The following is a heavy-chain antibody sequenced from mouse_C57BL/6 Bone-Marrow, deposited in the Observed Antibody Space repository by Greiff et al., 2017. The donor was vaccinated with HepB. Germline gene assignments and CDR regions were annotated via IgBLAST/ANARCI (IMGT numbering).Heavy chain of an antibody. D-gene: IGHD4-1*01. J-gene: IGHJ3*01. CDR3: APKLGFAY. V-gene: IGHV3-6*01. CDR2: ISYDGSN. Sequence: EVQLQQSGPGLEKPSQSLSLTCSVTGYSITSGYYWNWIRQFPGNKLEWMGYISYDGSNNYNPSLKNRISITRDTSKNQFFLKLNSVTTEDTATYYCAPKLGFAYWGQGTLVTVSA. CDR1: GYSITSGYY.